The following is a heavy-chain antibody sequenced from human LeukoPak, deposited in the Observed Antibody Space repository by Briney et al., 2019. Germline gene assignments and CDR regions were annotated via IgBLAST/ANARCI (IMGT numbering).Heavy chain of an antibody. J-gene: IGHJ6*02. CDR2: ISAYNGNT. CDR1: GYTFTGYG. Sequence: ASVKVSCKASGYTFTGYGISWVRQAPGQGLEWMGWISAYNGNTNYAQKFQGRVTMTTDTSTSTAHMELRSLRSDDTAVYYCARDIPWDLVVVPADDWYGMDVWGQGTTVTVSS. D-gene: IGHD2-2*01. CDR3: ARDIPWDLVVVPADDWYGMDV. V-gene: IGHV1-18*01.